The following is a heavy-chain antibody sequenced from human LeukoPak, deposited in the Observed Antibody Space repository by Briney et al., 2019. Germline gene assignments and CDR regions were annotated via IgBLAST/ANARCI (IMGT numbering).Heavy chain of an antibody. CDR2: IIPIFGTP. J-gene: IGHJ3*02. V-gene: IGHV1-69*13. Sequence: ASVKVSCKASGGTFSNFAINWVRQAPGQGLEWMGGIIPIFGTPRYAQNFEGRVTITADESTSTAYMELISLTSEDTAVYYCAVYYDSSGCGTAVDIWGQGTMVTVSS. D-gene: IGHD3-22*01. CDR3: AVYYDSSGCGTAVDI. CDR1: GGTFSNFA.